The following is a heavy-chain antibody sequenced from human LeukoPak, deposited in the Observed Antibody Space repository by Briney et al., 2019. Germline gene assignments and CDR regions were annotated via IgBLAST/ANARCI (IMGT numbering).Heavy chain of an antibody. D-gene: IGHD6-13*01. J-gene: IGHJ1*01. Sequence: GGSLRLSCAASGFTFDDYAMHWVRQAPGKGLEWVSGISWNSGSIGYADSVKGRFTISRDNAKNSLYLQMNSLRAEDTALYYCAKDAAAAGTGGYFQHWGQGTLVTVSS. CDR2: ISWNSGSI. CDR1: GFTFDDYA. CDR3: AKDAAAAGTGGYFQH. V-gene: IGHV3-9*01.